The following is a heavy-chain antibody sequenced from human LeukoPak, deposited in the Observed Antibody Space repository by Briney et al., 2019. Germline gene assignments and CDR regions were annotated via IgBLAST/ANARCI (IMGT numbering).Heavy chain of an antibody. CDR2: ISSNSDNT. D-gene: IGHD3-16*01. CDR3: ARDWGSIKVITDY. Sequence: ASVKVSCKASGYTFASYGISWVRQAPGQGLEWMGWISSNSDNTNYAQKLQGRVTMTTDTSTSTAYMELRSLRSDDTAVYYCARDWGSIKVITDYWGQGTLVTVSS. V-gene: IGHV1-18*01. CDR1: GYTFASYG. J-gene: IGHJ4*02.